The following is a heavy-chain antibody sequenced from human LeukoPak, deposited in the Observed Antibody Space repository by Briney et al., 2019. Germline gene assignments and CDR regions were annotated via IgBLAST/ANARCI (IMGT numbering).Heavy chain of an antibody. Sequence: ASVKVSCKASGYTFTSYDINWVRQATGQGLEWMGWMNPNSGNTGYAQKFQGRVTMTRNTSISTAYMELSSLRSEDTAVYYCARGNDGSGSPSYYSYYMDVWGKGTTVTISS. CDR2: MNPNSGNT. D-gene: IGHD3-10*01. CDR1: GYTFTSYD. V-gene: IGHV1-8*01. CDR3: ARGNDGSGSPSYYSYYMDV. J-gene: IGHJ6*03.